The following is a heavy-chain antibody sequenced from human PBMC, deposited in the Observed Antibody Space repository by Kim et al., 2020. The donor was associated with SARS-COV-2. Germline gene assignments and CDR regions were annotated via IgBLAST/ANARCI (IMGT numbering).Heavy chain of an antibody. J-gene: IGHJ4*02. CDR2: ILGRDGST. CDR3: ARESRRRADY. CDR1: GFTFSTYD. Sequence: GGSLRLSCAASGFTFSTYDMSWVRQAPGKGLEWVSAILGRDGSTFYADSVKGRFTISRDNSKNTLFLQLNSLRAEDTALYYCARESRRRADYWGQGTLVT. V-gene: IGHV3-23*01.